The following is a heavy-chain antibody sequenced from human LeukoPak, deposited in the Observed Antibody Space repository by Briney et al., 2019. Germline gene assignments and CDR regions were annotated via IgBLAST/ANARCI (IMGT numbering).Heavy chain of an antibody. J-gene: IGHJ4*02. CDR1: GFTFSSYA. CDR2: ISGSGGST. V-gene: IGHV3-23*01. CDR3: AKVGPRDYGGNLFDY. Sequence: GGSLRLSCAASGFTFSSYAVSWVRQAPGKGLEWVSAISGSGGSTYYADSVKGRFTISRDNSKNTLYLQMNSLRAEDTAVYYCAKVGPRDYGGNLFDYWGQGTLVTVSS. D-gene: IGHD4-23*01.